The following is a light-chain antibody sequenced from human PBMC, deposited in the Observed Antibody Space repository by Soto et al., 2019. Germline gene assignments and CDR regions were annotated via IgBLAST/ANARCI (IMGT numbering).Light chain of an antibody. CDR2: GAS. V-gene: IGKV3-15*01. Sequence: EIVMTQSPATLSVSPGERATLSCRASQSVSSNLGWYQQKPGQAPRLLIYGASARATGIPARFSGSGSGTEFSLPICSLQSEDFAVYYCQQDNNWPLSFGGGTKVEIK. J-gene: IGKJ4*01. CDR1: QSVSSN. CDR3: QQDNNWPLS.